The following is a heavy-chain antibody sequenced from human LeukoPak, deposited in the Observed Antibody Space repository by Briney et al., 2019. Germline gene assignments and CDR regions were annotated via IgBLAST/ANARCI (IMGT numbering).Heavy chain of an antibody. CDR1: GFTFSSYG. CDR3: AKDRGAKLHYYYYGMDV. CDR2: ISYDGSNK. V-gene: IGHV3-30*18. D-gene: IGHD1-7*01. J-gene: IGHJ6*02. Sequence: LGGSLRLSCAASGFTFSSYGMHWVRQAPGKGLGWVAVISYDGSNKYYADSVKGRFTISRDNSKNTLYLQMNSLRAEDTAVYYCAKDRGAKLHYYYYGMDVWGQGTTVTVSS.